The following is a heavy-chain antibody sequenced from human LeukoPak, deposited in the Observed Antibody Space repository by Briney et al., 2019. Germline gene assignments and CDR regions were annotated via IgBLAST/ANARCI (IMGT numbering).Heavy chain of an antibody. D-gene: IGHD6-13*01. Sequence: ASVKVSCKASGYTFTSYAMHWVRQAPGQRLEWMGWINAGNGNTKYSQKFQGGVTIARDTSASTAYMELSSLRSEDTAVYYCARGIAAAYYYYGMDVWGQGTTVTVSS. CDR1: GYTFTSYA. V-gene: IGHV1-3*01. J-gene: IGHJ6*02. CDR3: ARGIAAAYYYYGMDV. CDR2: INAGNGNT.